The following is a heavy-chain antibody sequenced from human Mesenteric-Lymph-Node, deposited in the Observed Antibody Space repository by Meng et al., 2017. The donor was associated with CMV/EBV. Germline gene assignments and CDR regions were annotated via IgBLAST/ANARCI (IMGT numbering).Heavy chain of an antibody. D-gene: IGHD2/OR15-2a*01. J-gene: IGHJ4*02. V-gene: IGHV4-61*08. CDR2: IYGTGIT. Sequence: VRLREPAPGLVKPSDTRSLTCIVSRVSVTGGAYNWSWIRQSPGKGLEWIGYIYGTGITIYNPSLKSRVTILLETSKNPFSLKLNSVTTADTAVYYCAKSRSSTPGIVDDWGQGTLVTVSS. CDR3: AKSRSSTPGIVDD. CDR1: RVSVTGGAYN.